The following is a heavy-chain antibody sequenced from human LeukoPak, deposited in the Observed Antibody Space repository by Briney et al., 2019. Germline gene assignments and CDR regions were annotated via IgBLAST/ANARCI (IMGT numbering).Heavy chain of an antibody. J-gene: IGHJ4*02. Sequence: SGRSLRLSCAASGFPFSSYAMHWVGQATGKGLEWVAVISYDGSNKYYADSVTGRFTISRDNSKNTLYLQMNSLIAEDTAVYYCARKGLAAAGCDYWAQRTLLTVSS. V-gene: IGHV3-30*04. CDR3: ARKGLAAAGCDY. CDR1: GFPFSSYA. CDR2: ISYDGSNK. D-gene: IGHD6-13*01.